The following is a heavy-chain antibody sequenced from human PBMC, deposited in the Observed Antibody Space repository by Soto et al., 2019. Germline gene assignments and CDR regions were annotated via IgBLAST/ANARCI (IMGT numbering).Heavy chain of an antibody. J-gene: IGHJ5*02. CDR1: GGTFSSYA. CDR3: ARPFSYCSSNSCENWFDP. D-gene: IGHD2-2*01. V-gene: IGHV1-69*06. Sequence: ASVKVSCKASGGTFSSYAISWVRQAPGQGLEWMGGIIPIFGTANYAQKFQGRVTITADKSASTAYMELSSLRSEDTAVYYCARPFSYCSSNSCENWFDPWGQGTLVTVSS. CDR2: IIPIFGTA.